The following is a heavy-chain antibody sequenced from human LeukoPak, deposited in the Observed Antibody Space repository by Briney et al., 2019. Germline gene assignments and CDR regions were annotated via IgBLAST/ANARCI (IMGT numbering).Heavy chain of an antibody. Sequence: PSETLSVTCTLSGGSISTYYGSWIRQPPGKGLWWIGYIYHSRSTNYTPSLKSPVTISVDTSTNQFSLKLSSVTAADTAVYYCARGGGYASPIGYWGQGALVTVSS. J-gene: IGHJ4*02. V-gene: IGHV4-59*01. D-gene: IGHD5-12*01. CDR3: ARGGGYASPIGY. CDR1: GGSISTYY. CDR2: IYHSRST.